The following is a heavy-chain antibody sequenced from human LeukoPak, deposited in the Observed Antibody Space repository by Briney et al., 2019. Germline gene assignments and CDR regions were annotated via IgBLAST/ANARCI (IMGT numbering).Heavy chain of an antibody. CDR1: GYSISSGYY. V-gene: IGHV4-38-2*02. J-gene: IGHJ3*02. CDR2: IYHSGST. D-gene: IGHD3-22*01. CDR3: ARARYYSIVVVPGAFDI. Sequence: SETLSLTCTVSGYSISSGYYWGWIRQPPGKGLEWIGSIYHSGSTYYNPSLKSRVTISVDTSKNQFSLKLSSVTAADTAVYYCARARYYSIVVVPGAFDIWGQGTMVTVSS.